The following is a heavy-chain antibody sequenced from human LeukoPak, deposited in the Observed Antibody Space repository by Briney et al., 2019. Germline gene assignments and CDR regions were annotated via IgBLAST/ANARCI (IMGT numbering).Heavy chain of an antibody. Sequence: GASVRVSCKASGDTFTGYYMHWVRQAPGQGLEWMGWINPNSGGTNYAQKFQGRVTMTRDTSISTAYMELSRLRSDDTAVYYCARVPVLYSSSWPIDYWGQGTLVTVSS. V-gene: IGHV1-2*02. J-gene: IGHJ4*02. CDR1: GDTFTGYY. D-gene: IGHD6-13*01. CDR3: ARVPVLYSSSWPIDY. CDR2: INPNSGGT.